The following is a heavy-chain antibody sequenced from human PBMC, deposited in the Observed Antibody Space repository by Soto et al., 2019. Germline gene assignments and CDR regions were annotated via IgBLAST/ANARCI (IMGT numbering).Heavy chain of an antibody. J-gene: IGHJ4*02. CDR2: ISPSGSYM. Sequence: VGSLRIACAASGFIFYTYSMDWVRQAPGKGLEWVASISPSGSYMYYGDSLKGRFTVSRDNAKNSLYLQMDSLRADDTAIYYCARFGLVTFDCWGQGTLVTVSS. V-gene: IGHV3-21*01. D-gene: IGHD3-3*01. CDR3: ARFGLVTFDC. CDR1: GFIFYTYS.